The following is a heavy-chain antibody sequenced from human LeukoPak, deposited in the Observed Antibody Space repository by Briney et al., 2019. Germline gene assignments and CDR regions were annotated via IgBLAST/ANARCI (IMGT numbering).Heavy chain of an antibody. CDR3: ARPAGLEIDY. V-gene: IGHV5-51*01. D-gene: IGHD6-13*01. Sequence: GGSLKISCKGSGYRFTSYWIGWGRPMPGKGLEGMGIIYPGDSDTRYSPSFQGQVTISADKSISTAYLQWSSLKASDAAMYYCARPAGLEIDYWGQGTLVTVSS. CDR1: GYRFTSYW. J-gene: IGHJ4*02. CDR2: IYPGDSDT.